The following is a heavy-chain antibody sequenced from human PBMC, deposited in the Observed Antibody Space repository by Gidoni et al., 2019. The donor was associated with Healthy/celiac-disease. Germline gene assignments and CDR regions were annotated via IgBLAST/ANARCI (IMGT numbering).Heavy chain of an antibody. V-gene: IGHV3-53*01. CDR2: IYSGGST. D-gene: IGHD1-26*01. CDR1: GFTVSSKY. CDR3: ARDSGSYPFDY. J-gene: IGHJ4*02. Sequence: VQLVDPGGGLLQPGGSLRLSCAASGFTVSSKYMVWVRQAPGKGLEWGSVIYSGGSTYYADSVKGRFTNSRDNSKNTLYLQMTSLRAEDTAVYYCARDSGSYPFDYWGQGTLVTVSS.